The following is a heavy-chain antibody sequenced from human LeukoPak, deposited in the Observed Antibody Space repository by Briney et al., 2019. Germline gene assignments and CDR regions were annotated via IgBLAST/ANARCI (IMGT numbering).Heavy chain of an antibody. J-gene: IGHJ5*02. D-gene: IGHD4-23*01. V-gene: IGHV4-4*07. CDR3: ARGTVALDP. Sequence: SETLSLTCTVSGGSISSSYWNWLRQPAGKGLEWIGRIHISGSTNYNPSLKSRLTMSVDTSKNQFSLELSSVTAADTAVYYGARGTVALDPWGQGTLVFVSS. CDR1: GGSISSSY. CDR2: IHISGST.